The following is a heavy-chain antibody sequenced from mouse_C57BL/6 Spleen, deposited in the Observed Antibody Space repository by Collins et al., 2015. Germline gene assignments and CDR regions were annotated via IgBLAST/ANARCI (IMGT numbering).Heavy chain of an antibody. Sequence: QIQLVQSGPELKKPGETVKISCKASGYTFTNYGMNWVKQAPGKGLKWMGWINTYTGEPTYADDFKGRFAFSLETSASTAYLQINNLKNEDTATYFCARRGDSWYFDAWGAGTTVTVSS. CDR3: ARRGDSWYFDA. D-gene: IGHD3-2*01. CDR2: INTYTGEP. V-gene: IGHV9-3-1*01. J-gene: IGHJ1*01. CDR1: GYTFTNYG.